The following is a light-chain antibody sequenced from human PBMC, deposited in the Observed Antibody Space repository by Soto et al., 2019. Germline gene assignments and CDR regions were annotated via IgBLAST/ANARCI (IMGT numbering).Light chain of an antibody. CDR1: QSVSSN. Sequence: IVMTQSPATLSVSPGERATLSCSASQSVSSNLAWYQQKPGQAPSLLIYGASTRATGTPARFSGSGSGTEFTLTISSLQSEDFAVYYCKQYIRWPLTFGGGTKVDIK. CDR3: KQYIRWPLT. CDR2: GAS. V-gene: IGKV3-15*01. J-gene: IGKJ4*01.